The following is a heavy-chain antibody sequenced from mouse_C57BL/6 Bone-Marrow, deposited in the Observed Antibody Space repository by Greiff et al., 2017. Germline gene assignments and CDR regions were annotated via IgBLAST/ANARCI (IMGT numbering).Heavy chain of an antibody. D-gene: IGHD1-1*01. V-gene: IGHV1-59*01. J-gene: IGHJ2*01. CDR2: IDPSDSYT. CDR1: GYTFTSYW. Sequence: QVQLKQPGAELVRPGTSVKLSCKASGYTFTSYWMHWVKQRPGQGLEWIGVIDPSDSYTNYNQKFKGKATLTVDTSSSTAYMQLSSLTSEDSAVYDCARGAHYYGSSYGYWGQGTTLTVSS. CDR3: ARGAHYYGSSYGY.